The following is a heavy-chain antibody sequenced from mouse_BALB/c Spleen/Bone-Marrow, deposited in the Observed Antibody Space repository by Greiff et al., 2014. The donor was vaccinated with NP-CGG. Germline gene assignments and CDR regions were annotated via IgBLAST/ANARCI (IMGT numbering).Heavy chain of an antibody. Sequence: VQLKESGAELVKPGASVKLSCTASGFNIKDTYMHWVKQRPEQGLEWIGRIDPANGNTKYDPKFQGKATITADTSSNTAYLQLSSLTSEDTDVYYCAAYYRYFAWFAYWGQGTLVTVSA. CDR3: AAYYRYFAWFAY. CDR1: GFNIKDTY. D-gene: IGHD2-14*01. CDR2: IDPANGNT. V-gene: IGHV14-3*02. J-gene: IGHJ3*01.